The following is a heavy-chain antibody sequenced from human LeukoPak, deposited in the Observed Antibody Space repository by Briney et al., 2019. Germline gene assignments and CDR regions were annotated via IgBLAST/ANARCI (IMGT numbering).Heavy chain of an antibody. CDR3: ARFRGKEPLDV. CDR1: GYTFTGYY. D-gene: IGHD3-10*01. Sequence: ASVKVSCKASGYTFTGYYMHWVRQAPGHGLEWVGWINPKSGGTNYAQTFQGRVTMTRDTSISTAYMELSRLTSGDTAMYYCARFRGKEPLDVWGKGTTVTVSS. J-gene: IGHJ6*04. V-gene: IGHV1-2*02. CDR2: INPKSGGT.